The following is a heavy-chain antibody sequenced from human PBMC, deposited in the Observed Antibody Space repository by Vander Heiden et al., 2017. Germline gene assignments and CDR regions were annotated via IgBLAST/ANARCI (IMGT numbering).Heavy chain of an antibody. Sequence: GFTFSSYSMNWVRQAPGKGLEWVSYISSSSSTIYYADSVKGRFTISRDNAKNSLYLQMNSLRDEDTAVYYCARDHRDFWSGYGGGFDYWGQGTLVTVSS. D-gene: IGHD3-3*01. V-gene: IGHV3-48*02. CDR2: ISSSSSTI. CDR3: ARDHRDFWSGYGGGFDY. CDR1: GFTFSSYS. J-gene: IGHJ4*02.